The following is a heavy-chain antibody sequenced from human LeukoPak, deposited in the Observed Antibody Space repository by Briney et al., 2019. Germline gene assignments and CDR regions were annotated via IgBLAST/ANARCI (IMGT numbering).Heavy chain of an antibody. CDR1: GLTFSNVW. CDR2: INAAGST. V-gene: IGHV3-74*01. CDR3: ASFRDTDN. Sequence: GGSLRLSCEVSGLTFSNVWMHWVRQTPGQGLVWVCRINAAGSTVYADPVKGRFTISRDNAKNMVYLQMNSLRTEDTAVYYCASFRDTDNWGRGTMVTVSS. D-gene: IGHD2-21*01. J-gene: IGHJ3*01.